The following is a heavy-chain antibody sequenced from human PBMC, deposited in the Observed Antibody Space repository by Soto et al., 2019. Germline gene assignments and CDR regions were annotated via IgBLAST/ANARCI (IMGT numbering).Heavy chain of an antibody. CDR3: ARAIGIAVAPLCFDP. D-gene: IGHD6-19*01. J-gene: IGHJ5*02. Sequence: GASVKVSCKASGYTFTSYGISWVRQAPGQGLEWMGWISAYNGNTNYAQKLQGRVTMTTDTSTSTAYMELRSLRSDDTAVYYCARAIGIAVAPLCFDPWGQGTLVTVSS. V-gene: IGHV1-18*01. CDR1: GYTFTSYG. CDR2: ISAYNGNT.